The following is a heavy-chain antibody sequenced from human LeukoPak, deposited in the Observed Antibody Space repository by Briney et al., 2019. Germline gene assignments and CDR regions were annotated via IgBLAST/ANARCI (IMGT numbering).Heavy chain of an antibody. V-gene: IGHV1-8*01. D-gene: IGHD1-26*01. CDR1: GYTFTNYD. CDR3: ARVWGAIDY. Sequence: ASVKVSCKTSGYTFTNYDINWVRQATGQGLEWMGWMNPKSGNAGSAQRFQGRVTMTRDTSISTAYMELSSLRSEDAAVYYCARVWGAIDYWGQGTLVTVSS. J-gene: IGHJ4*02. CDR2: MNPKSGNA.